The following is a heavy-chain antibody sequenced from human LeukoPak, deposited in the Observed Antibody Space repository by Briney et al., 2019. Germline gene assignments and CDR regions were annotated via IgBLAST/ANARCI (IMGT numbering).Heavy chain of an antibody. CDR2: IYTSGST. Sequence: SATLSLTCTVSGGSISSYYWSWIRQPAGKGREWIGRIYTSGSTNSNPSLKSRVTMSVDTSKNQFSLKLSSVTAADTAVYYCARGPTSPYDFWSGLAWFDPWGQGTLVTVSS. J-gene: IGHJ5*02. V-gene: IGHV4-4*07. CDR3: ARGPTSPYDFWSGLAWFDP. CDR1: GGSISSYY. D-gene: IGHD3-3*01.